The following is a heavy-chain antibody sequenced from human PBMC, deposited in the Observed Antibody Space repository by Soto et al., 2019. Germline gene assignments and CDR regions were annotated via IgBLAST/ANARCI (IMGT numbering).Heavy chain of an antibody. CDR1: GESVTSGSYY. J-gene: IGHJ6*02. V-gene: IGHV4-61*03. CDR3: AREWGLLPYYVMNV. Sequence: SETLSLTCNVSGESVTSGSYYWTWLRQTPGKGLEWIGYVSYTGRTKYNPSLQSRVTISLDTSKNDFSLNLSSVTAADTAVYFCAREWGLLPYYVMNVWGHGTAVTVSS. CDR2: VSYTGRT. D-gene: IGHD7-27*01.